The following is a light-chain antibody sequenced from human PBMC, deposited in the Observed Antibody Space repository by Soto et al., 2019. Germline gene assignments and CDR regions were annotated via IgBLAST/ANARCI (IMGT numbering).Light chain of an antibody. J-gene: IGKJ1*01. V-gene: IGKV3-11*01. CDR3: QQRSNWPVT. CDR2: DAS. Sequence: EIVLTQSPGTLSLSPGERATLSCRASQSVSRYLAWYQQKPGQAPRLLIYDASTRATGISAIFSGSGSGTDFTLTISRLEPEDFAMYYCQQRSNWPVTFGQGTKVEVK. CDR1: QSVSRY.